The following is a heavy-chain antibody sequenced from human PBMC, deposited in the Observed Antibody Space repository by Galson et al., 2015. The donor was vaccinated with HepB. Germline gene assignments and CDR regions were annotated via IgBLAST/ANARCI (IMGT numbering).Heavy chain of an antibody. CDR1: GFTFGDYA. Sequence: SLRLSCAASGFTFGDYAMSWFRQAPGKGLEWVGFIRSKAYGGTTEYAASVEGRFTISRDDSKSIAYLQMNSLKTEDTAVYYCTTNRAHSDLDFDYWGQGTLITVSS. V-gene: IGHV3-49*03. CDR3: TTNRAHSDLDFDY. D-gene: IGHD1-14*01. CDR2: IRSKAYGGTT. J-gene: IGHJ4*02.